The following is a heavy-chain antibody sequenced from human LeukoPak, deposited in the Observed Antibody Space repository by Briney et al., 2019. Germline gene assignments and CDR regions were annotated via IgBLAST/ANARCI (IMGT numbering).Heavy chain of an antibody. D-gene: IGHD3-22*01. CDR3: AKGSSSGTVDY. Sequence: GRSLRLSCAASGFTFSSYGMHWVRQAPGKGLEWVAVISYDGSNKYYADSVKGRFTFSRDNSKYTLYLQMNSLRAEDTAVYYCAKGSSSGTVDYWGQGTLVAVSS. J-gene: IGHJ4*02. CDR1: GFTFSSYG. CDR2: ISYDGSNK. V-gene: IGHV3-30*18.